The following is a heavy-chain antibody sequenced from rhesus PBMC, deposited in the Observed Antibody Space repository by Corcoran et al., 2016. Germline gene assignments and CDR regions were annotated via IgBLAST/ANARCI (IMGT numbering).Heavy chain of an antibody. CDR2: IYGTGTST. D-gene: IGHD3-16*01. Sequence: QVRLQQWGEGLVKPSETLSLTCAVYGGSISGYYYWSWIRQPPGKELEWMDYIYGTGTSTNTHPPRKSLVTIATNTSKHQFSLKLSAGSAADTAGYYCARNGPLTMVRFDVWGPGVLVTVSS. J-gene: IGHJ5-1*01. CDR3: ARNGPLTMVRFDV. V-gene: IGHV4-73*01. CDR1: GGSISGYYY.